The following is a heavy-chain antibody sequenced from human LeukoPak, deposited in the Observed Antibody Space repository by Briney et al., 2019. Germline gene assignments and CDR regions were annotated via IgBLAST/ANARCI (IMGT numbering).Heavy chain of an antibody. CDR3: VRSRDGYLTAFDP. D-gene: IGHD5-24*01. V-gene: IGHV6-1*01. J-gene: IGHJ5*02. CDR1: GDSVSSNSVA. Sequence: SQTLSLTCAISGDSVSSNSVAWNWIRQSPSRGLEWLGRTYYRSKWYNDYAVSVKSRITINADTSKNQFSLHLNSVTPEDTAVYYCVRSRDGYLTAFDPWGQGTLVTVSS. CDR2: TYYRSKWYN.